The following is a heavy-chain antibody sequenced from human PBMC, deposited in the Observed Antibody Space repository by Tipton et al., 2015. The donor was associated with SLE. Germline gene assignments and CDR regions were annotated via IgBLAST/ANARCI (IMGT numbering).Heavy chain of an antibody. Sequence: QLVQSGAEVKQPGESLRISCKGSGYNFTSYWISWVRQMPGKGLEWMGRIDPSDSYTNYSPSFQGHVTISADKSISTAYLQWSSLKASDTAMYYCARQRYSYGSYYYMDVWGKGTTVTVSS. V-gene: IGHV5-10-1*01. CDR3: ARQRYSYGSYYYMDV. J-gene: IGHJ6*03. CDR2: IDPSDSYT. CDR1: GYNFTSYW. D-gene: IGHD5-18*01.